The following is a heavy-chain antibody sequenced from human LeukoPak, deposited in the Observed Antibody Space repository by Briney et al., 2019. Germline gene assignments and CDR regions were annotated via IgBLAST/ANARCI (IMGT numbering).Heavy chain of an antibody. CDR3: VRDALNWNYDY. CDR2: ISPTSGDT. CDR1: GYTFTNYY. J-gene: IGHJ4*02. Sequence: ASVKVSCKASGYTFTNYYMHWVRQAPGQGLEWMGWISPTSGDTRNAQRFQGRVTMTRDTSISTAYMELSRLRSDDTAVYYCVRDALNWNYDYWGQGTLVAVSP. V-gene: IGHV1-2*02. D-gene: IGHD1-7*01.